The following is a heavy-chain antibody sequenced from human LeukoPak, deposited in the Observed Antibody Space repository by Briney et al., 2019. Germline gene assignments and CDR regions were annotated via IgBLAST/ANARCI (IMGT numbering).Heavy chain of an antibody. J-gene: IGHJ4*02. D-gene: IGHD3-10*01. CDR1: GGSISSTSYY. CDR2: IYYSGTT. V-gene: IGHV4-39*01. CDR3: ASQLGYGSGTYYNKLFDY. Sequence: PSETLSLTCTVSGGSISSTSYYWGWIRQPPGEGLVWIGSIYYSGTTYYNPSLKSRVTISLDTSQNQFSLRLTSVTAADTAVYYCASQLGYGSGTYYNKLFDYWGQGTLLTVSS.